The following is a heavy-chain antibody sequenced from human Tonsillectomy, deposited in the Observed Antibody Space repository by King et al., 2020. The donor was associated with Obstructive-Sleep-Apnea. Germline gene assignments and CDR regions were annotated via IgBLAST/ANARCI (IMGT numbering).Heavy chain of an antibody. CDR2: ISSSSSTI. V-gene: IGHV3-48*04. CDR3: ARGPGDTAVLGGWTLDY. J-gene: IGHJ4*02. Sequence: VQLVESGGGLVQPGGSLRLSCAASGFTFSSYSMNWVRQAPGKGLEWVSYISSSSSTIYYADSVKGRFTISKDNAKNSLYLQMKSLRAEDTAVYYCARGPGDTAVLGGWTLDYWGQGTLVTVSS. D-gene: IGHD5-18*01. CDR1: GFTFSSYS.